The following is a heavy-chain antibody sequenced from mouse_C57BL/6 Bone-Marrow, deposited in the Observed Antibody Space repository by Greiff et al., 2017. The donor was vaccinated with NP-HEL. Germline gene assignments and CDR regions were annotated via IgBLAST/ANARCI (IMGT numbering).Heavy chain of an antibody. Sequence: EVHLVESGGGLVQPKGSLKLSCAASGFTFNTYAMHWVRQAPGKGLEWVARIRSKSSNYATYYADSVKDRFTISRDDSQSMLYLQMNNLKTEDTAMYYCVREGFYYGSSWFAYWGQGTLVTVSA. J-gene: IGHJ3*01. D-gene: IGHD1-1*01. CDR3: VREGFYYGSSWFAY. V-gene: IGHV10-3*01. CDR1: GFTFNTYA. CDR2: IRSKSSNYAT.